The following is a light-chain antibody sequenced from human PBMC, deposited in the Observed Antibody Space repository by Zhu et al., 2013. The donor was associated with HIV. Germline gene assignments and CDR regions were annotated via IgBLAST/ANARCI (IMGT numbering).Light chain of an antibody. Sequence: EIVMTQSPGTLSLSPGERATLSCRASQSVSSSYLAWYQHKPGQAPRLLIYGASSRATGIPDRFSGSGSGTDFTLTISRLEPEDFAVYYCQQYGRSLTFGPGTKVDIK. J-gene: IGKJ3*01. CDR2: GAS. V-gene: IGKV3-20*01. CDR3: QQYGRSLT. CDR1: QSVSSSY.